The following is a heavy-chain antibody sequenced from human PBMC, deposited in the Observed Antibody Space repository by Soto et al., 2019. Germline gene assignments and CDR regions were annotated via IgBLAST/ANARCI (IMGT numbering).Heavy chain of an antibody. CDR3: ARDLYGSGSYYTPYNWFDP. CDR2: INPNSGGT. Sequence: QVQLVQSGAEVKKPGASVKVSCKASGYTFTGYYMHWVRQAPGQGLEWMGWINPNSGGTNYAQKFQGRVTMTRDTSISTAYMELSRLRSDDTAVYYCARDLYGSGSYYTPYNWFDPWGQGTLVTVSS. CDR1: GYTFTGYY. D-gene: IGHD3-10*01. J-gene: IGHJ5*02. V-gene: IGHV1-2*02.